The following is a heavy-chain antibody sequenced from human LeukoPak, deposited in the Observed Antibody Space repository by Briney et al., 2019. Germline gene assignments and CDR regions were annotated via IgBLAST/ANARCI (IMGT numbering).Heavy chain of an antibody. Sequence: ASVKVSCKASGYTFTNYGISWVRQAPGQGLEWMGWISIYNGNTDYAQKLRGRVTMTTDTSTSTAYMELRSLRYDDTAVYYCARITYDFWSGYYMPDDPWGQGTLVTVSS. V-gene: IGHV1-18*01. CDR3: ARITYDFWSGYYMPDDP. CDR1: GYTFTNYG. CDR2: ISIYNGNT. J-gene: IGHJ5*02. D-gene: IGHD3-3*01.